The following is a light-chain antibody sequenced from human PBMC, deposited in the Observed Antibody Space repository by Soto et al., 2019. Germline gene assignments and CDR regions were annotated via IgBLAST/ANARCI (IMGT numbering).Light chain of an antibody. CDR3: SSYTSSSTLLYV. CDR1: SSDVGGYNY. Sequence: QSALTQPASVSGSPGQSITISCTGTSSDVGGYNYVSWYQQHPGKAPKLMIYEVSNRPSGVSNRFSGSKSGNTASLTISGLQAEDEADYYCSSYTSSSTLLYVFGTGTNATVL. V-gene: IGLV2-14*01. CDR2: EVS. J-gene: IGLJ1*01.